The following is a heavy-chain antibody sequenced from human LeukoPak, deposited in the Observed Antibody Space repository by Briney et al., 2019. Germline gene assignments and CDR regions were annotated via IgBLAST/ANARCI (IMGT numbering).Heavy chain of an antibody. J-gene: IGHJ6*02. CDR1: GGSFSGYY. V-gene: IGHV4-34*01. CDR3: ARGRSIAAPPYYYGMDV. CDR2: INHSGST. Sequence: SETLSLTCAVYGGSFSGYYWSWIRQPPGKGLEWIGEINHSGSTNYNPSLKSRVTISVDTSKNQFSLKLSSVTAADTAVYYCARGRSIAAPPYYYGMDVWGQGTTVTVSS. D-gene: IGHD6-6*01.